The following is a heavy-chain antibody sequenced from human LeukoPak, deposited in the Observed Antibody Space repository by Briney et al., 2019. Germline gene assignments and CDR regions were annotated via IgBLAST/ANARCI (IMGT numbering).Heavy chain of an antibody. J-gene: IGHJ5*02. CDR2: IYSGGST. D-gene: IGHD3-9*01. CDR3: AKGTKAHVLTAYMRDRWFDP. CDR1: EFSVGSNY. V-gene: IGHV3-53*01. Sequence: GGSLRLSCAASEFSVGSNYMTWVRQAPGKGLEWVSLIYSGGSTYYADSVKGRFTISRDNSKNTLYLQVNSLRAEDTAVYYCAKGTKAHVLTAYMRDRWFDPWGQGTLVTVSS.